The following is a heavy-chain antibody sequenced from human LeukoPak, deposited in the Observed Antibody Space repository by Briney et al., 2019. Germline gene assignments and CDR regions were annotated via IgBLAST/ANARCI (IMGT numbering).Heavy chain of an antibody. CDR2: IYTSGST. CDR1: GGSISSYY. J-gene: IGHJ3*02. V-gene: IGHV4-4*07. Sequence: SETLSLTCTVSGGSISSYYWSWIRQPAGKGLEWIGRIYTSGSTNYNPSLKSRVTMSVDTSKNQFSLKLTSLPAADTAVYYCARGGSSFGDAFDIWGQGTMVTVSS. D-gene: IGHD2-15*01. CDR3: ARGGSSFGDAFDI.